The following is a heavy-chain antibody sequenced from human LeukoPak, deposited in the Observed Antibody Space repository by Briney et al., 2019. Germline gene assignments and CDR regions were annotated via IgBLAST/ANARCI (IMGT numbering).Heavy chain of an antibody. J-gene: IGHJ6*03. CDR3: AKDERAYYYYYMDV. V-gene: IGHV3-30*02. D-gene: IGHD1-1*01. CDR2: IRYDGSNK. Sequence: PGGSLRLSCAASGFTFSSYGMHWVRQAPGKGLEWVAFIRYDGSNKYYADSVKGRFTISRDNSKNTLYLQMNSLRAEDTAVYYCAKDERAYYYYYMDVWGKGTTVTVSS. CDR1: GFTFSSYG.